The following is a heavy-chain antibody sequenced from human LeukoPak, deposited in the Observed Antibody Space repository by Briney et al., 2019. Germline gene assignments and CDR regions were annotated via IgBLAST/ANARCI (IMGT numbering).Heavy chain of an antibody. CDR3: AGPLTGTTLIFDY. CDR2: IYYSGST. Sequence: SETLSLTCTVSGGSITSYYWSWIRQPPGKGLEWIGYIYYSGSTTYNPSLKSRVTMSVDTSKNQFSLKLSSVNAADTAVYYCAGPLTGTTLIFDYWGQGTLVTVSS. V-gene: IGHV4-59*01. D-gene: IGHD1-7*01. J-gene: IGHJ4*02. CDR1: GGSITSYY.